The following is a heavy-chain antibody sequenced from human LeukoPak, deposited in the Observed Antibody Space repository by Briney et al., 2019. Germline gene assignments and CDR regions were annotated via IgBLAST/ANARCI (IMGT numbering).Heavy chain of an antibody. CDR2: ISGSGGST. CDR1: GFTFSSYA. D-gene: IGHD2-15*01. V-gene: IGHV3-23*01. J-gene: IGHJ4*02. CDR3: AKDRVVVVVAASQFDY. Sequence: GGSLRLSCAASGFTFSSYAMSWVRQAPGKGLEWVSAISGSGGSTYYADSVKGRFTISRDNSKNTLNLQMNSLRAEDTAVYYCAKDRVVVVVAASQFDYWGQGTLVTVSS.